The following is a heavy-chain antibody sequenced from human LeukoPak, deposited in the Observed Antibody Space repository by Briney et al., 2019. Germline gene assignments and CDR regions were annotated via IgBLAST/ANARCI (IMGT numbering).Heavy chain of an antibody. CDR1: GFRFTEAW. V-gene: IGHV3-7*04. CDR3: TRVGYIDEGIDY. J-gene: IGHJ4*02. CDR2: IKQDGSKK. Sequence: GGSLRLSCVVSGFRFTEAWMNWVRQAPGKGLEWVANIKQDGSKKSYVDSVRGRFTISRDNAKNSLYLQMNSLRAEDTAIYYCTRVGYIDEGIDYWGQGTLVTVSS. D-gene: IGHD5-24*01.